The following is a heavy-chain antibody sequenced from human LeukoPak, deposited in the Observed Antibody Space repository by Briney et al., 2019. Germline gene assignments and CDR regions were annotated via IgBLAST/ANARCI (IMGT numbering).Heavy chain of an antibody. V-gene: IGHV4-59*01. Sequence: SETLSLTCTVSGGSISSYYWSWIRQPPGKGLEWIGYIYYSGSTNYNPSLKSRVTISVDTSKNQFSLKLSSVTAADTAVYYCARFGSGWSGFDYWGQGTLVTVSS. D-gene: IGHD6-19*01. J-gene: IGHJ4*02. CDR3: ARFGSGWSGFDY. CDR1: GGSISSYY. CDR2: IYYSGST.